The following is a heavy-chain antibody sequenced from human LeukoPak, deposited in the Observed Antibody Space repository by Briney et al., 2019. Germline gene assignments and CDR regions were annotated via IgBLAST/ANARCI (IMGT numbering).Heavy chain of an antibody. J-gene: IGHJ4*02. V-gene: IGHV1-8*01. CDR1: GYTFTSYD. CDR3: ARGPPNWGYDY. D-gene: IGHD7-27*01. Sequence: ASVKVSCKASGYTFTSYDFNWVRQATGQRPEWMGWMSPNSGDTGYAQKFQDRVTMTRNTSISTAYMELSSLRSDDTAVYYCARGPPNWGYDYWGPGTLATVSS. CDR2: MSPNSGDT.